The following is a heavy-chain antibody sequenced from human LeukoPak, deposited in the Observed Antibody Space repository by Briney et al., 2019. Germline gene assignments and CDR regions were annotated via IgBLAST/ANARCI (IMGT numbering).Heavy chain of an antibody. V-gene: IGHV5-10-1*01. CDR3: ARTPKGGYPSDV. D-gene: IGHD5-18*01. CDR2: IDPSDSYT. Sequence: GESLKISCKGSGVSFTSYWISWVRQMPGKGLEWMGRIDPSDSYTNYSPSFQGHVTISADKSISTAYLQWSSLKASDTAMYYCARTPKGGYPSDVWGKGTTVTVSS. J-gene: IGHJ6*04. CDR1: GVSFTSYW.